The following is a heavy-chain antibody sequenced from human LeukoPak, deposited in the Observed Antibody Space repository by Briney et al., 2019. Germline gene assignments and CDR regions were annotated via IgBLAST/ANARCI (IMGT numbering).Heavy chain of an antibody. V-gene: IGHV4-39*07. D-gene: IGHD3-22*01. CDR3: ASSHYLYYYDSSGYFDF. Sequence: PSETLSLTCTVSGGSISSSSYYWGWIRQPPGKGLEWIGSIYYSGSTYYNPSLKSRVTISVDTSKNQFSLKLSSVTAADTAVYYCASSHYLYYYDSSGYFDFWGQGTLVTVYS. CDR1: GGSISSSSYY. J-gene: IGHJ4*02. CDR2: IYYSGST.